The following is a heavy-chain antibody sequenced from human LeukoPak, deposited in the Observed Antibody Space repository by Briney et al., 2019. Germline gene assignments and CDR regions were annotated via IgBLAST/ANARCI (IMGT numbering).Heavy chain of an antibody. CDR2: ISISSSYI. CDR1: GFTFSSYS. D-gene: IGHD6-13*01. Sequence: PGGSLRLSCAASGFTFSSYSMNWVRQAPGRGLGWGSSISISSSYIYYADSVKCRFTISRDNAKNSLYLKINSLRDEDTPVYYCARGTFRTAAAGNDAFDIWGQGTTVTVSS. V-gene: IGHV3-21*01. J-gene: IGHJ3*02. CDR3: ARGTFRTAAAGNDAFDI.